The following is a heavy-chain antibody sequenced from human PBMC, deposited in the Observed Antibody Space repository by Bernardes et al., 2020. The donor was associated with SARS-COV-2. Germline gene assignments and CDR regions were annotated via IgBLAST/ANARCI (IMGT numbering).Heavy chain of an antibody. CDR1: GYTFTDYF. CDR2: INPNTGGP. Sequence: SVNVSCKASGYTFTDYFIHWVRQAPGQRLEWMGWINPNTGGPNYVQKFQGRVTMTRDTSITTAYMELSWLGSDDTAIYYCARTRTTISTTGIPVDYWGQGTLVTVSS. CDR3: ARTRTTISTTGIPVDY. D-gene: IGHD2-21*02. J-gene: IGHJ4*02. V-gene: IGHV1-2*02.